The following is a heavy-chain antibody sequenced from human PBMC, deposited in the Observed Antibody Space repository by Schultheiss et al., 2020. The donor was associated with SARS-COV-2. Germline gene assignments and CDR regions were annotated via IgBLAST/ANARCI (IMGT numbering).Heavy chain of an antibody. CDR1: GGSISSSSYY. CDR2: IYYSGST. V-gene: IGHV4-39*01. J-gene: IGHJ4*02. D-gene: IGHD1-26*01. Sequence: SETLSLTCTVSGGSISSSSYYWGWIRQPPGKGLEWIGSIYYSGSTYYNPSLKSLVTISVDTSKNQFSLKLSSVTAADTAVYYCATVGATTFDVLAPDYWGQGTLVTVSS. CDR3: ATVGATTFDVLAPDY.